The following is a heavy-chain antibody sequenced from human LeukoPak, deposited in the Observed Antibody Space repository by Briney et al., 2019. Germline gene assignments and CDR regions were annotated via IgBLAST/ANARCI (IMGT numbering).Heavy chain of an antibody. CDR3: ARYSYDGNSEHYYYGMDV. V-gene: IGHV1-69*04. Sequence: SVKVSCKASGGTFSSYAISWVRQAPGQGLEWMGRIIPILGIANYAQKFQGRVTITADKSTSTAYMELSSLRSEDTAVYYCARYSYDGNSEHYYYGMDVFGQGTTVTVSS. CDR1: GGTFSSYA. CDR2: IIPILGIA. J-gene: IGHJ6*02. D-gene: IGHD4-23*01.